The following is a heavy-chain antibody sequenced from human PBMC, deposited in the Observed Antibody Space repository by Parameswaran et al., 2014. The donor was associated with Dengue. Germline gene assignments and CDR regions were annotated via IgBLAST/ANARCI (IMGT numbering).Heavy chain of an antibody. CDR3: ASGFYCSGGSCYFDY. J-gene: IGHJ4*02. CDR2: MNPNSGNT. D-gene: IGHD2-15*01. Sequence: WVRQAPGQGLEWMGWMNPNSGNTGYAQKFQGRVTMTRSTSIGTAYMELSSLRSEDTAVYYCASGFYCSGGSCYFDYWGQGTLVTVSS. V-gene: IGHV1-8*01.